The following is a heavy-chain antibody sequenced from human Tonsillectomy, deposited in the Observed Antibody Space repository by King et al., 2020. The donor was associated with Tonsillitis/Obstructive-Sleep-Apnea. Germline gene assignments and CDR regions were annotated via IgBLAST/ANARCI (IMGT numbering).Heavy chain of an antibody. CDR1: GGSISSYY. CDR2: FYYSGST. J-gene: IGHJ3*02. CDR3: AREEPGMDAFDI. D-gene: IGHD1-14*01. Sequence: QLQESGPGLVKPSETLSLTCTVSGGSISSYYWSWIRQPPGKGLECIGYFYYSGSTNYNPSLKSRVTISADTSKNQFPLKLSSVTAADTAVYYCAREEPGMDAFDIWGQGTMVSVSS. V-gene: IGHV4-59*01.